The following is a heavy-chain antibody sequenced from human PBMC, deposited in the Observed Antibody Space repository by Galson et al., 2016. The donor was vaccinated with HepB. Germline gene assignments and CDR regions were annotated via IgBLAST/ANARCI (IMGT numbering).Heavy chain of an antibody. CDR2: ISGSGDIT. CDR1: GFTFSSNA. V-gene: IGHV3-23*01. CDR3: AKGGYYGSGVPWGFDY. Sequence: SLRLSCAASGFTFSSNAMSWVRQAPGKGLEWVSSISGSGDITYNADSVEGRFTISRDNPKHTVYLQMNSLRVEDTAVYYCAKGGYYGSGVPWGFDYWGQGTLVTVSS. J-gene: IGHJ4*02. D-gene: IGHD3-10*01.